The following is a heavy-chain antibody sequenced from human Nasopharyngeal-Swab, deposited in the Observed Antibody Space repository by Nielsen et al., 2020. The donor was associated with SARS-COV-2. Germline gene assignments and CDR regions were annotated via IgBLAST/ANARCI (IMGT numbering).Heavy chain of an antibody. CDR1: GFTFSSYS. CDR2: ISSSSSYI. Sequence: GGSLRLSCAASGFTFSSYSMNWVRQAPGKGLEWVSSISSSSSYIYYADSVKGQFTISRDNAKNSLYLQMNSLRAEDMAVYYCARGSYYYDSSGYYDYWGQGTLVTVSS. D-gene: IGHD3-22*01. J-gene: IGHJ4*02. V-gene: IGHV3-21*01. CDR3: ARGSYYYDSSGYYDY.